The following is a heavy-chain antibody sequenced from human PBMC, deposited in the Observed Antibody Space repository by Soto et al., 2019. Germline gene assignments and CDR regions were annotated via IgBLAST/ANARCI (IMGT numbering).Heavy chain of an antibody. CDR1: GDSVSSNSAA. V-gene: IGHV6-1*01. J-gene: IGHJ6*02. CDR3: ARILGCCSGGSCYPYYYYGMDV. Sequence: SQTLSLPCAISGDSVSSNSAAWNWIRQSPSRGLEWLGRTYYRSKWYNDYAVSVKSRITINPDTSKNQFSLQLNSVTPEDTAVYYCARILGCCSGGSCYPYYYYGMDVWGQGTTVTVSS. D-gene: IGHD2-15*01. CDR2: TYYRSKWYN.